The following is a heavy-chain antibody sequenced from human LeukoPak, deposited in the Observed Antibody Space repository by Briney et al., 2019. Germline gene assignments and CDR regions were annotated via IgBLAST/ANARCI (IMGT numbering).Heavy chain of an antibody. J-gene: IGHJ3*02. V-gene: IGHV4-59*08. CDR1: GGSISSYY. CDR2: IYYSGST. D-gene: IGHD2-21*02. CDR3: ARHLAYCGGDCYSPSDAFDI. Sequence: SETLSLTCTVSGGSISSYYWSWIRQPPGKGLEWIGYIYYSGSTNYNPSLKSRVTISVDTSKNQFSLKLSSVTAADTAVYYCARHLAYCGGDCYSPSDAFDIWGPGTMVTVSS.